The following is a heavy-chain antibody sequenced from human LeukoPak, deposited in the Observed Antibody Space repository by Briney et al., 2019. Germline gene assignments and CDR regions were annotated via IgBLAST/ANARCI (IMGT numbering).Heavy chain of an antibody. J-gene: IGHJ4*02. V-gene: IGHV3-30*02. D-gene: IGHD4-17*01. CDR1: GFSFSGHG. CDR2: IRYDGITK. CDR3: AALHTGTFVDY. Sequence: GGSLRLSCAASGFSFSGHGMHWVRQVPGKGLGWVAFIRYDGITKFYIDSVKGRFAISRDNSKNTLSLQINSLRTEDTAVYYCAALHTGTFVDYWGQGTLVTVSS.